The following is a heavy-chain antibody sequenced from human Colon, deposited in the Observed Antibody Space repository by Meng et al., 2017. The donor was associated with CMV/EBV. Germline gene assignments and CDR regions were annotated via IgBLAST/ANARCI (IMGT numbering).Heavy chain of an antibody. V-gene: IGHV4-39*07. CDR1: GVSITRSSYY. D-gene: IGHD2-2*02. CDR2: INYSGST. CDR3: ARGVSSAILGLNWFDP. J-gene: IGHJ5*02. Sequence: SETLSLTCIVSGVSITRSSYYWACIRPSPEKGLEWIGSINYSGSTNYNLSLKSRVTISGDTFKNQFSLNLTSATVADTAVYYCARGVSSAILGLNWFDPWGQGTLVTVSS.